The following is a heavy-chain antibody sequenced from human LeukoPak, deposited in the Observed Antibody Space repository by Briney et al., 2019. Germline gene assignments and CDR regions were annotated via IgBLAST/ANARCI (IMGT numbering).Heavy chain of an antibody. CDR3: ARGLLRKGPQRYCSSTSCDFQRTRGNWFDP. CDR1: GGSISSSDCN. CDR2: FYYSGST. J-gene: IGHJ5*02. V-gene: IGHV4-39*07. D-gene: IGHD2-2*01. Sequence: KPSETLSLTCTVSGGSISSSDCNWGWIRQPPGRGLEWIGTFYYSGSTNYNPSLKSRVTISVDTSKNQFSLKLSSVTAADTAVYYCARGLLRKGPQRYCSSTSCDFQRTRGNWFDPWGQGTLVTVSS.